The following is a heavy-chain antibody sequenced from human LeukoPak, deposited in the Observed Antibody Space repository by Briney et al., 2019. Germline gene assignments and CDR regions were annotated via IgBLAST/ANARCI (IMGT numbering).Heavy chain of an antibody. J-gene: IGHJ4*02. CDR2: ISGTSGGT. D-gene: IGHD6-13*01. CDR1: GFKFRNFA. V-gene: IGHV3-23*01. CDR3: AKLGIAAATTGTFDY. Sequence: PGGSLRLSCELSGFKFRNFALSWVRQAPGKGLEWVPSISGTSGGTYYTDSVKGRFTISTDNSETTVFLEMNSLRAEDTAVYYCAKLGIAAATTGTFDYWGQGTLVTVSS.